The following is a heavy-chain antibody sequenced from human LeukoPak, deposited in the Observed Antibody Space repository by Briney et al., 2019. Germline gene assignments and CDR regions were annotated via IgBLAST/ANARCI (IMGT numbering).Heavy chain of an antibody. CDR1: GGSFSGYY. Sequence: KPSETLSLTCAVYGGSFSGYYWSWIRQPPGKGLEWIGEINHSGSTNYNPSLKSRVTISVDTSKNQFSLKLSSVTAADTAVYYCAREPVWGGHWFDPWGQGTLVTVSS. CDR3: AREPVWGGHWFDP. D-gene: IGHD3-16*01. V-gene: IGHV4-34*01. J-gene: IGHJ5*02. CDR2: INHSGST.